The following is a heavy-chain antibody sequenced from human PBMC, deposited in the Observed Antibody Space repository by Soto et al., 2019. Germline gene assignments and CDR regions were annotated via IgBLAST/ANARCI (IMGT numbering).Heavy chain of an antibody. CDR2: IYYSGST. Sequence: SETLSLTCTVSGGSISSGGYYWSWIRQHPGKGLEWIGYIYYSGSTYYNPSLKSRVTISVDTSKNQFSLKLSSVTAADTAVYYCARETRLTPTYEYYFDYWGQGTLVTVSS. V-gene: IGHV4-31*03. J-gene: IGHJ4*02. CDR3: ARETRLTPTYEYYFDY. CDR1: GGSISSGGYY. D-gene: IGHD3-22*01.